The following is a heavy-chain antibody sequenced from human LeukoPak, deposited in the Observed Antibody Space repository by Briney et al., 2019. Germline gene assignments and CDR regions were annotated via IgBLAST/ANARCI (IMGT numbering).Heavy chain of an antibody. V-gene: IGHV1-18*01. CDR3: ARALISITIFGVVIRTPETEFDY. CDR2: ISAYNGNT. CDR1: GYTFTSYG. J-gene: IGHJ4*02. D-gene: IGHD3-3*01. Sequence: SVKVSCKASGYTFTSYGISWVRQAPGQGLEWMGWISAYNGNTNYAQKLQGRVTMTTDTSTSTAYMELRSLRSDDTAVYYCARALISITIFGVVIRTPETEFDYWGQGTLVTVSS.